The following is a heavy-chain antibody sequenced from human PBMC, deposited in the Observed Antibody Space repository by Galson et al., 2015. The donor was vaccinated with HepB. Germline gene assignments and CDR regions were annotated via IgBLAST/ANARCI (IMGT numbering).Heavy chain of an antibody. J-gene: IGHJ4*02. Sequence: SVKVSCKASGYTFTRYYIHWVRQAPGQGLEWMGRINPNSGGTNYAQKFQGRVSVTRDTSISTAYIEMSRLRFDDTAVYFCARDPGSPNFFDFWGRGTLVPVSS. D-gene: IGHD3-10*01. V-gene: IGHV1-2*06. CDR2: INPNSGGT. CDR1: GYTFTRYY. CDR3: ARDPGSPNFFDF.